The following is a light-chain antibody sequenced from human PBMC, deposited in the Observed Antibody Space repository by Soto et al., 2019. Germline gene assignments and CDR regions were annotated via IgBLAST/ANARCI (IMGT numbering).Light chain of an antibody. CDR2: GAS. CDR3: QQYNNWTPWT. J-gene: IGKJ1*01. Sequence: VMALSPGKLSVSPGERATISCRASQSVSSNLAWYPQKPGQAPRLLICGASTRATGIPARFSGSGSWTEFTLTISSMQSEDYAVDYFQQYNNWTPWTFGQGTKVDIK. CDR1: QSVSSN. V-gene: IGKV3-15*01.